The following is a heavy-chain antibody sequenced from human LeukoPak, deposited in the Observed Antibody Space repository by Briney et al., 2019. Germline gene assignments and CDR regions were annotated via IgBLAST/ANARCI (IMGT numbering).Heavy chain of an antibody. V-gene: IGHV1-2*02. J-gene: IGHJ5*02. CDR1: GYTFTGYY. Sequence: ASVKVSCKASGYTFTGYYMNWVRQAPGQGLEWMGWINSDSGFTKYAQKFQGGVTMTRDTSITTVYMDLTRLTSDDTAVYYCARNFDMKGFDPWGQGTLVTVSS. CDR3: ARNFDMKGFDP. D-gene: IGHD3-9*01. CDR2: INSDSGFT.